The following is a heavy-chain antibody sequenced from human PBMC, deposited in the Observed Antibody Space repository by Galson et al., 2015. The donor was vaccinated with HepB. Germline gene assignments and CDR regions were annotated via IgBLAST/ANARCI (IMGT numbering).Heavy chain of an antibody. J-gene: IGHJ6*03. CDR3: SCGYDDYHYYYYMDV. CDR1: GFTFRDYA. CDR2: IRSKAYGGTT. Sequence: SLRLSCATSGFTFRDYAMNWFRQAPGKGLEWVGFIRSKAYGGTTEYAASVKGRFAISRDDSKSIAYLQMNSLKTEDTAVYYCSCGYDDYHYYYYMDVWGKGTTVTVSS. D-gene: IGHD5-12*01. V-gene: IGHV3-49*03.